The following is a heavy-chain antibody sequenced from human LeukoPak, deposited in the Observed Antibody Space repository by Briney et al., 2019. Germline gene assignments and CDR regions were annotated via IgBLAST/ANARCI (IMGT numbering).Heavy chain of an antibody. CDR3: ARGKRHYDILTGYSRYYFDY. D-gene: IGHD3-9*01. J-gene: IGHJ4*02. CDR2: ISAYNGNT. Sequence: ASVKVSCKASGYTFTSYGISWVRQAPGQGLEWMGWISAYNGNTNYAQKLQGRVTMTTDTSTSTAYMELRSLRSDDTAVYYCARGKRHYDILTGYSRYYFDYWGQGTLVTVSS. V-gene: IGHV1-18*01. CDR1: GYTFTSYG.